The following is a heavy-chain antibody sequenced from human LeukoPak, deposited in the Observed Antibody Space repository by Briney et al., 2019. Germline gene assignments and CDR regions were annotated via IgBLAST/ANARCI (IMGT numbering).Heavy chain of an antibody. D-gene: IGHD1-26*01. CDR1: GDSINSNNW. J-gene: IGHJ5*02. V-gene: IGHV4-4*02. CDR2: IHHSGST. CDR3: ARMTYPPRERPNCFDP. Sequence: PSETLSLTCAVSGDSINSNNWWSWVRQPPGKGLEWIGDIHHSGSTNYNPSLKSRVTISIDKSKNQFSLKLTSVTAADTAIYFCARMTYPPRERPNCFDPWDQGTLVTVSS.